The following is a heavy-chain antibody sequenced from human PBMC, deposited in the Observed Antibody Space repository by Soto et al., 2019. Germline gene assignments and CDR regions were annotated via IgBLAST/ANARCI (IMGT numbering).Heavy chain of an antibody. Sequence: QEHLVESGGGLVQPWGSLTLSCTASGFPVSSYTIHWLRRAPGNGLEGVGIISFDGSSKYYADWLKGRIFISRDKSKDSLYLHMDTLRPDDTAIYACASDTVTSLTQYQGFYYDGMDVWGHTTTVTVSS. V-gene: IGHV3-30-3*01. J-gene: IGHJ6*02. CDR2: ISFDGSSK. CDR3: ASDTVTSLTQYQGFYYDGMDV. CDR1: GFPVSSYT. D-gene: IGHD2-2*01.